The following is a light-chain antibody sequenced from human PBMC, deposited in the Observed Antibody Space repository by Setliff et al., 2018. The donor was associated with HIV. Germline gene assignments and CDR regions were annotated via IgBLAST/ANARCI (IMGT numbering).Light chain of an antibody. V-gene: IGLV2-14*03. CDR3: TSYTGSNTRV. CDR1: SSDIGGYNY. CDR2: NDN. J-gene: IGLJ1*01. Sequence: QSVLTQPASVSGSPGQTITISCTGTSSDIGGYNYVSWYQQHPGKAPTLLIYNDNNRPSGVSNRFSGSKSGNTASLSISELRAEDETDYYCTSYTGSNTRVFGTGTKVTVL.